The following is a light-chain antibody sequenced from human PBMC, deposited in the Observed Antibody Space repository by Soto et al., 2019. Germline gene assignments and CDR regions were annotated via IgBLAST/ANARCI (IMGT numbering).Light chain of an antibody. V-gene: IGLV1-40*01. Sequence: QSVLTQSPSVSGAPGQRVTISCTGSSSNIGAGYDVHWYQQLPGTAPKLLIYDNNNRPSGVPDRFPGSKSGTSASLAITGLQPEDEAEYYCQSYDSSLSGSVFGGGTQLTVL. CDR1: SSNIGAGYD. CDR3: QSYDSSLSGSV. J-gene: IGLJ7*01. CDR2: DNN.